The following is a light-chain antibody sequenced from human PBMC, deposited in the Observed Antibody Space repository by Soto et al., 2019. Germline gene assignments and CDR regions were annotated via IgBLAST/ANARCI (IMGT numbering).Light chain of an antibody. V-gene: IGKV1-5*03. CDR3: QQYSGSWT. Sequence: DIQMTQSPSTLSASVGDRVTITCRASQGIRNWLAWYQQKPGKAPKLLIYAASTLETGVPSRFSGSGSGTEFTLTISSLQPDDFATYFCQQYSGSWTFGQGTKVEMK. J-gene: IGKJ1*01. CDR2: AAS. CDR1: QGIRNW.